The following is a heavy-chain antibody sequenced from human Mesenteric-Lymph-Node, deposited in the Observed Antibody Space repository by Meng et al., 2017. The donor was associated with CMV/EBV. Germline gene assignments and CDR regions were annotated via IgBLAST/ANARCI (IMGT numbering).Heavy chain of an antibody. CDR2: INHSGST. CDR3: ARHQRWLKSEGGFNY. CDR1: GGSVSGYY. D-gene: IGHD4-23*01. V-gene: IGHV4-34*01. J-gene: IGHJ4*02. Sequence: VHVQQWGAGLLKPAETLSLTCAVYGGSVSGYYWSWIRQPPGKGLEWIGEINHSGSTNYNPSLKSRVTISVDTSKNQFSLKLSSVTAADTAVYYCARHQRWLKSEGGFNYWGQGTLVTVSS.